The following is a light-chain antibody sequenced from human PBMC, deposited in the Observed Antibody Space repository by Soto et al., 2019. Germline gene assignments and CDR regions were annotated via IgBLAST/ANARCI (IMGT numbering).Light chain of an antibody. V-gene: IGKV3-20*01. CDR3: QQYGSSRT. CDR2: GAS. J-gene: IGKJ1*01. CDR1: QSVSIS. Sequence: EIVLTQSPATLSFSPGERATLSCRASQSVSISLAWYQQKPGQAPRLLIYGASSRATGIPDRFSGSGSGTDFTLTISRLEPEDFAVYYCQQYGSSRTFGQGTKVDIK.